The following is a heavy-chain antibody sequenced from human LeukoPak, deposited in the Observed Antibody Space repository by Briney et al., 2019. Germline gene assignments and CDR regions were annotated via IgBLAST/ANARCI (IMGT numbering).Heavy chain of an antibody. CDR2: IYHSGST. CDR1: GGSISSGGYS. J-gene: IGHJ4*02. D-gene: IGHD1-26*01. V-gene: IGHV4-30-2*01. CDR3: ARDREGGFDY. Sequence: PSETLSLTCAVSGGSISSGGYSWGWIRQPPGKGLEWIGYIYHSGSTYYNPSLKSRVTISVDRSKNQFSLKLSSVTAADTAVYYCARDREGGFDYWGQGTLVTVSS.